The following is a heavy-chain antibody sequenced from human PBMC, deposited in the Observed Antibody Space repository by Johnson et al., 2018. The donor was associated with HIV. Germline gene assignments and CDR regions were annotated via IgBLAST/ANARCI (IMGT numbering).Heavy chain of an antibody. CDR3: ARDINYYDSSGYLIGSDAFDL. CDR2: MSYDGSNK. D-gene: IGHD3-22*01. J-gene: IGHJ3*01. V-gene: IGHV3-30-3*01. CDR1: GFTFDDYA. Sequence: QVQLVESGGGVVRPGGSLRLSCAASGFTFDDYAMHWVRQAPGKGLEWVAIMSYDGSNKYYADSVKGRFTISRDNSKNTRYLQMNSLRDEDTAGYYCARDINYYDSSGYLIGSDAFDLWGQGTMVTVSS.